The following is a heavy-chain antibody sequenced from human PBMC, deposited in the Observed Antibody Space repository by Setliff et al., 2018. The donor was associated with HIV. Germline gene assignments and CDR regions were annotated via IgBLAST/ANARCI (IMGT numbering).Heavy chain of an antibody. D-gene: IGHD3-3*01. J-gene: IGHJ5*02. CDR2: VSPDGSRN. CDR1: GFTFGNFW. V-gene: IGHV3-7*03. CDR3: ARVLLITNAVYGVVSNQFDP. Sequence: GGSLRLSCAASGFTFGNFWMHWVRQAPGKGLEWVASVSPDGSRNHCVGSVKGRFTASRHNAKSSLYLQMNSLRAEDTAVYYCARVLLITNAVYGVVSNQFDPWGQGTLVTVSS.